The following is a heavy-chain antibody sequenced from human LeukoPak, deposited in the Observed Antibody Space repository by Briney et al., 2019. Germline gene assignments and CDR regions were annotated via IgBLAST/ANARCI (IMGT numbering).Heavy chain of an antibody. V-gene: IGHV3-30*04. CDR1: GFTFSSYA. Sequence: PGRSLRLSCAASGFTFSSYAMHWVRQAPGKGLEWVAVISYDGSKKYYADSVKGRFTISRDNSKNTLYLQMNSLRAEDTAVYYCARERVYYFDYWGQGTLVTVSS. J-gene: IGHJ4*02. CDR2: ISYDGSKK. CDR3: ARERVYYFDY.